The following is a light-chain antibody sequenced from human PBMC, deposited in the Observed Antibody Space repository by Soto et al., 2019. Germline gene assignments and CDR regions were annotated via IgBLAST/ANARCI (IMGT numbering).Light chain of an antibody. CDR3: QQYSKWPIT. CDR1: QSVNSSY. V-gene: IGKV3-15*01. J-gene: IGKJ5*01. Sequence: EMVMTQSPAILSVSPGEGATLSCRASQSVNSSYLAWYQQHPGQPPRLLIYGISTRATGIPARFSGSGSGTEFSLTISSLQSEDFAVYYCQQYSKWPITFGQGTLLE. CDR2: GIS.